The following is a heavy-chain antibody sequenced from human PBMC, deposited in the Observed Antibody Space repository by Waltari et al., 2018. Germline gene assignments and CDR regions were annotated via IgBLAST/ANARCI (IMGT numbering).Heavy chain of an antibody. CDR3: ARLRQPASYYYGMDV. Sequence: EVQLVQSGAEVKKSGESLKISCKSSGYSFGSFYIAWVRQMPGKGLEWMGIIYPGDSDTRYSPSFQGKVTISVDRSINTAYLQWGSLKATDTAMYYCARLRQPASYYYGMDVWGQGTTITVSS. D-gene: IGHD1-1*01. V-gene: IGHV5-51*01. CDR2: IYPGDSDT. CDR1: GYSFGSFY. J-gene: IGHJ6*02.